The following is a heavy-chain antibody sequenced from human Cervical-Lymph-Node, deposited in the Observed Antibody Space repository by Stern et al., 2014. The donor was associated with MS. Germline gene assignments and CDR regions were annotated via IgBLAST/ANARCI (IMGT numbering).Heavy chain of an antibody. Sequence: EVQLVQSGGGLVQPGGSLRLSCAASGFTFSSYWMHWVRQAPGKGLVWVSRIKGDGISSSYADYVKCRFTISRDNAKNTLYLQMNSLRAEDTAVYYCARVGYGGISAFDYWGQGTLVTVSS. V-gene: IGHV3-74*02. CDR3: ARVGYGGISAFDY. J-gene: IGHJ4*02. CDR2: IKGDGISS. D-gene: IGHD4-23*01. CDR1: GFTFSSYW.